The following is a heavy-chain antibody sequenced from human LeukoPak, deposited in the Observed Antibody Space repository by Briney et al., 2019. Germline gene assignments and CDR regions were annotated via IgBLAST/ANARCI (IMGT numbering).Heavy chain of an antibody. J-gene: IGHJ4*02. D-gene: IGHD5-24*01. V-gene: IGHV3-20*04. CDR2: INWNGGST. CDR1: GFTFDDYG. Sequence: PGGSLRLSCAASGFTFDDYGMSWVRQAPGEGLEWVSGINWNGGSTGYADSEKGRFTISRDNAKNSLYLQMNSLRAEDTALYYCARIRGTERWLQLGQFDYWGQGTLVTVSS. CDR3: ARIRGTERWLQLGQFDY.